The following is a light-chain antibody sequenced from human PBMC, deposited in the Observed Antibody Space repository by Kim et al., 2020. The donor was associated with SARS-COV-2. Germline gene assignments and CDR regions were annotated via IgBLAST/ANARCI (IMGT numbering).Light chain of an antibody. CDR1: TGAVTSGYY. Sequence: GGTVTLTWASNTGAVTSGYYPNWFQQKPGQAPRALIYDTSNKHSWTPARFSGSLLGGKAALTLSGVQPEDEAEYYCLLYFGGALWVFGGGTQLTVL. CDR2: DTS. V-gene: IGLV7-43*01. J-gene: IGLJ3*02. CDR3: LLYFGGALWV.